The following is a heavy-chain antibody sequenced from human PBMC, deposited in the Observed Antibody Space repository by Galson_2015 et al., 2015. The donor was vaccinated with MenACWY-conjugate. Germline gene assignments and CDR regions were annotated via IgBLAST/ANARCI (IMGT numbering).Heavy chain of an antibody. D-gene: IGHD3-3*02. Sequence: ETLSLTCTVSGGSISSSSYYWGWIRQPPGKGLEWIGSIYYSGSTYYNPSLKSRVTISVDTSKNQFSLKLSSVTAADTAVYYCARRPFLVASGWFDPWGQGTLVTVSS. CDR3: ARRPFLVASGWFDP. V-gene: IGHV4-39*01. CDR1: GGSISSSSYY. J-gene: IGHJ5*02. CDR2: IYYSGST.